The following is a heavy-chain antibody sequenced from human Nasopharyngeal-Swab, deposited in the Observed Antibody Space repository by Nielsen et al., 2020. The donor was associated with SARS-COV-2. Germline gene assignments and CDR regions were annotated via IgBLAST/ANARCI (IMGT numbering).Heavy chain of an antibody. J-gene: IGHJ4*02. CDR3: AIAPGYSSGWNNY. Sequence: GESLKISCAASGFTFSSYGMHWVRQAPGKGLEWVAVISYHGSNKYYADSVKGRFTISRDNSKNTLYLQMNSLRAEDTAVYYCAIAPGYSSGWNNYWGQGTLVTVSS. CDR2: ISYHGSNK. CDR1: GFTFSSYG. V-gene: IGHV3-30*03. D-gene: IGHD6-19*01.